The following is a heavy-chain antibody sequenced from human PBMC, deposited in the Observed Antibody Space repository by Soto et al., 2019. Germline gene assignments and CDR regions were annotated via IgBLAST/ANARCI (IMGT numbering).Heavy chain of an antibody. Sequence: VQLVESGGGVVQPGRSLRLSCAASGVTFSNYGMHWVRQTPGKGLEWVALISNDGSDKYYADSVNGRFTISRDNSKNTLYLQMNSLRAEDTAVYYCAKDRDYGDFPWYFDLWGRGTLVTVSS. D-gene: IGHD4-17*01. CDR3: AKDRDYGDFPWYFDL. CDR1: GVTFSNYG. V-gene: IGHV3-30*18. CDR2: ISNDGSDK. J-gene: IGHJ2*01.